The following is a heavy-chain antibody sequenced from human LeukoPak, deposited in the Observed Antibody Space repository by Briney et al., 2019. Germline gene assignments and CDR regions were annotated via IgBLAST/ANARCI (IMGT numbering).Heavy chain of an antibody. D-gene: IGHD6-13*01. CDR1: GFIFDDYA. Sequence: PGRSLRLSCAASGFIFDDYAMHWVRQAPGKGLEWVSGISWNSGSIGYADSVKGRFTISRDNAKNSLYLQMNSLRAEDTAVYYCARSLYSSRNWFDPWGQGTLVTVSS. CDR2: ISWNSGSI. J-gene: IGHJ5*02. CDR3: ARSLYSSRNWFDP. V-gene: IGHV3-9*01.